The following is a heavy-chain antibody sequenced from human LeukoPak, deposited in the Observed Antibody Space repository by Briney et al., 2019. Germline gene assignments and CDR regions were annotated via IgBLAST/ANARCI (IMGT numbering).Heavy chain of an antibody. J-gene: IGHJ3*02. CDR3: ARDSPDYYDSSGYYSPRGAFDI. Sequence: SVKVSCKASGYPFTSYDINWVRQAPGQGLEWMGGIIPIFGTANYAQKFQGRVTITADESTSTAYMELSSLRSEDTAVYYCARDSPDYYDSSGYYSPRGAFDIWGQGTMVTVSS. V-gene: IGHV1-69*13. CDR2: IIPIFGTA. D-gene: IGHD3-22*01. CDR1: GYPFTSYD.